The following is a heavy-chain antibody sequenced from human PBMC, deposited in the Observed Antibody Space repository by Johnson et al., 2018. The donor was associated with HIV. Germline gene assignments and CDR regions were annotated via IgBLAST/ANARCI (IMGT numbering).Heavy chain of an antibody. CDR3: ARATYYYSSDDAFDI. D-gene: IGHD3-22*01. CDR1: GFTFSSYA. Sequence: VQLVESGGGVVQPGRSLRLSCAASGFTFSSYAMHWVRQAPGKGLEWVAVISYDGSNKYYADSVKGRFTISRDNSKNTLYLQMNSLRAEDTAVYYCARATYYYSSDDAFDIWGQGTMVTVSS. CDR2: ISYDGSNK. J-gene: IGHJ3*02. V-gene: IGHV3-30*04.